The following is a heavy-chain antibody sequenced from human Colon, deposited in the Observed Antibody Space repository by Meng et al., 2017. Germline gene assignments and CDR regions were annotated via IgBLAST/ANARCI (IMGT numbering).Heavy chain of an antibody. Sequence: QGQLVQSWAEVKKPGSSVSVSCKASGGIFSSYAISWARQAPGQGLGWMGGIVPMFGTPNYAQKFQGRVTIAADESTTTSFMELSSLRFEDTATYYCARDLESWGQGTLVTASS. CDR1: GGIFSSYA. D-gene: IGHD3-3*01. CDR2: IVPMFGTP. J-gene: IGHJ5*02. CDR3: ARDLES. V-gene: IGHV1-69*01.